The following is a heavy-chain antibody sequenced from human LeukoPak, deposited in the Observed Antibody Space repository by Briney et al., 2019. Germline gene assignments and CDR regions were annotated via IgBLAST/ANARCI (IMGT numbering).Heavy chain of an antibody. D-gene: IGHD6-19*01. CDR1: GFTFSSYW. V-gene: IGHV3-7*01. CDR3: ARVGVGQWLVWRGSFDY. Sequence: GGSLRLSCAASGFTFSSYWMSWVRQAPGKGQEWVANIKQDGSEKYYVDSVKGRFTISRDNAKNSLYLQMNSLRAEDTAVYYCARVGVGQWLVWRGSFDYWGQGTLVTVSS. CDR2: IKQDGSEK. J-gene: IGHJ4*02.